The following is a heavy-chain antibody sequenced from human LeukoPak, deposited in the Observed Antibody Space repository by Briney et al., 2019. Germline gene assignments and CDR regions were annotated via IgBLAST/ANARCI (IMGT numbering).Heavy chain of an antibody. J-gene: IGHJ4*02. Sequence: ASVKVSCKASGHTFTSYDINWVRQAPGQGLELMGWMNPNSGNTGYAQKFQGRVTITRNTSISTAYMELSSLRSEDTAVYYCARLYSSTSYGDYWGQGTLVTVSS. CDR1: GHTFTSYD. CDR3: ARLYSSTSYGDY. CDR2: MNPNSGNT. D-gene: IGHD6-6*01. V-gene: IGHV1-8*03.